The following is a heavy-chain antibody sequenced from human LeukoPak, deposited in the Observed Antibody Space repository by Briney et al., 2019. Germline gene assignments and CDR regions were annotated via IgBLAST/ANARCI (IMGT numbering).Heavy chain of an antibody. CDR2: IKQDGSEK. V-gene: IGHV3-7*01. D-gene: IGHD2-2*01. J-gene: IGHJ6*02. CDR1: GFTFSRYW. CDR3: ARDCSSTSCYWYYYYYYGMDV. Sequence: GGSLRLSCAASGFTFSRYWMSWVRQAPGKGLEWVANIKQDGSEKYYVDSVKGRFTISRDNAKNSLYLQMNSLRAEDTAVYYCARDCSSTSCYWYYYYYYGMDVWGQGTTVTVSS.